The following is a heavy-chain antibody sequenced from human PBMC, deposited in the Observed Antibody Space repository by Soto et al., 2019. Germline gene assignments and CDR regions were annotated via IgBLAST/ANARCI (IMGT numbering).Heavy chain of an antibody. CDR2: IKQDGSEK. J-gene: IGHJ6*02. Sequence: EVQLVESGGGLVQPGGSLRLSCAASGFTFSSYWMSWVRQAPGKGLEWVANIKQDGSEKYYVDSVKGRFTISRDNAKNSLYLQRKRLRAEDTAVYYCARGSAAAGDYYYGMDVWGQGTTVTVSS. V-gene: IGHV3-7*04. CDR1: GFTFSSYW. CDR3: ARGSAAAGDYYYGMDV. D-gene: IGHD6-13*01.